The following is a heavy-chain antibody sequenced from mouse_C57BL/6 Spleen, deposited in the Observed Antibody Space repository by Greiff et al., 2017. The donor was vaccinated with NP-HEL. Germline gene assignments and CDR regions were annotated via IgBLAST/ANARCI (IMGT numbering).Heavy chain of an antibody. CDR2: ISDGGSYT. J-gene: IGHJ2*01. V-gene: IGHV5-4*01. Sequence: EVHLVESGGGLVKPGGSLKLSCAASGFTFSSYAMSWVRQTPEKRLEWVATISDGGSYTYYPDNVKGRLTISRDNAKNNLYLQMSHLKSEDTAMYYCAREGGRRYFDYWGQGTTRTVSS. CDR1: GFTFSSYA. CDR3: AREGGRRYFDY.